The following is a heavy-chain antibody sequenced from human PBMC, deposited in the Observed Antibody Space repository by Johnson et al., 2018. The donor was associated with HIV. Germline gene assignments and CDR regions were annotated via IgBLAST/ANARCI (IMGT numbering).Heavy chain of an antibody. CDR3: ARDHWDWVGATDAFDI. V-gene: IGHV3-23*04. CDR2: ISGSGGST. D-gene: IGHD1-26*01. J-gene: IGHJ3*02. Sequence: VQLVESGGGVVRPGGSLRLSCAASGFTFSSYAMSWVRQAPGKGLEWVSAISGSGGSTYYADSVKGRFTISRDKSKNTLYLQMNSLRAEDTAVYYCARDHWDWVGATDAFDIWGQGTMVTVSS. CDR1: GFTFSSYA.